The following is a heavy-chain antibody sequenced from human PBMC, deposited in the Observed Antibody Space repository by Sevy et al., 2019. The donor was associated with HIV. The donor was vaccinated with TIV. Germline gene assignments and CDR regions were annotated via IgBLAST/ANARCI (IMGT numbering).Heavy chain of an antibody. V-gene: IGHV3-23*01. CDR1: GFTFSTYA. CDR3: AKEAPGFNYDSGGSFDH. CDR2: IRGSGSST. J-gene: IGHJ4*02. Sequence: GGSLRLSCAASGFTFSTYAMSWVRQAPGKGLEWVSAIRGSGSSTYYADSVKGRFTISRDNSKNTLYLQMNSLRAEDKAVFYCAKEAPGFNYDSGGSFDHWCQGTLVTVSS. D-gene: IGHD3-22*01.